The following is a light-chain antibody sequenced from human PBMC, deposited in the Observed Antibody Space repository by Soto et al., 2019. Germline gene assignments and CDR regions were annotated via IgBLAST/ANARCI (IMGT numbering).Light chain of an antibody. J-gene: IGKJ3*01. V-gene: IGKV3-11*01. CDR3: QQSSNGAT. CDR2: RAS. CDR1: QSVGSS. Sequence: EIVLTQSPATLSLSPGERATLSCRASQSVGSSLAWYQQKPGQAPRLLIFRASDRSTAIPDRFSGSGFGTDFTLTSSSLEPEDFAVYYCQQSSNGATFGPGTKVDVK.